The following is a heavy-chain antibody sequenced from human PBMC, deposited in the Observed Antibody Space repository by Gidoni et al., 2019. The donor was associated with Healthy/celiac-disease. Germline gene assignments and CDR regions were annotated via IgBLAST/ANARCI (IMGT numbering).Heavy chain of an antibody. CDR2: MNPNSGNT. D-gene: IGHD6-13*01. Sequence: QVQLVQSGAEVKKPGASVKDSCKASGYTFTSYDIHWVRQATRQGLEWMGGMNPNSGNTGDAQKFQGRVTMTRNTSISTAYIERSSLRSEDTAVYYCARELKDWASSSWYEDWGQGTLVTVSS. V-gene: IGHV1-8*01. CDR3: ARELKDWASSSWYED. J-gene: IGHJ4*02. CDR1: GYTFTSYD.